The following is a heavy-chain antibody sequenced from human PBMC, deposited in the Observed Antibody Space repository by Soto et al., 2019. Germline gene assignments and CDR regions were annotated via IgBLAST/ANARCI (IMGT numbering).Heavy chain of an antibody. J-gene: IGHJ5*02. CDR2: IYYSGST. CDR1: GGSISSYY. Sequence: SETLSLTCTVSGGSISSYYWSWIRQPPGKGLEWIGYIYYSGSTNYNPSLESRVTISIDTSKNQFSLKLRSVTAADTAVYYCARYCSTTTCWVNWFDPWGRGTLVTVSS. CDR3: ARYCSTTTCWVNWFDP. V-gene: IGHV4-59*08. D-gene: IGHD2-2*01.